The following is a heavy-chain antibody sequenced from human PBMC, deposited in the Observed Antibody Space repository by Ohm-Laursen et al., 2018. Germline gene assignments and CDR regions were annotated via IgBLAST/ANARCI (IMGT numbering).Heavy chain of an antibody. J-gene: IGHJ5*01. CDR3: AKGCSGGTGHGKWFES. CDR1: GFTFSNYY. Sequence: SLRLSCAASGFTFSNYYMSWIRQGPEKGLEWVSVATGSGRSTYYTDSVKGRFSISRDNSKNTLYLQMNSLRVEDTAVYYCAKGCSGGTGHGKWFESWGQGALVIVSS. CDR2: ATGSGRST. D-gene: IGHD3-10*02. V-gene: IGHV3-23*01.